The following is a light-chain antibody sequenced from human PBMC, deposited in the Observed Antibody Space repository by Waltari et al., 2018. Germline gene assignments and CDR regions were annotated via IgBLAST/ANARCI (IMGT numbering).Light chain of an antibody. J-gene: IGKJ2*03. Sequence: EIVLTQSPATLSLSPGERATLSCRASQSLSNLLAWYQQKPGQAPRLLIYDASNRATDTPARFSGSGSGTDFTITISSLEPEDFAVYYCQQRIDSFSFGQGTKLQIK. V-gene: IGKV3-11*01. CDR2: DAS. CDR3: QQRIDSFS. CDR1: QSLSNL.